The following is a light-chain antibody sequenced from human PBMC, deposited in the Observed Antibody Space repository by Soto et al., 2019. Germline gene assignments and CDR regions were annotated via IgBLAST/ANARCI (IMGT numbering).Light chain of an antibody. CDR3: QQGSNWPLT. V-gene: IGKV3-11*01. Sequence: EIVLTQSPATLSLSPKERATLSCRASQSVSSTLAWYQQKAGQAPRLLIYDASNRATGIPARFSGSGSGTDFTLTISSLEPEDFAVYYCQQGSNWPLTFGGGTKVDI. CDR1: QSVSST. J-gene: IGKJ4*01. CDR2: DAS.